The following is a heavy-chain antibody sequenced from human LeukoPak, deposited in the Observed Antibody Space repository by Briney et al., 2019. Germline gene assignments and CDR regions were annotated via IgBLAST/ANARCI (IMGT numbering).Heavy chain of an antibody. CDR1: GYTFTSYG. CDR2: ISAYNGNT. D-gene: IGHD1-26*01. CDR3: ARVLVGAPVWFDP. V-gene: IGHV1-18*01. Sequence: GASVKVSCKASGYTFTSYGISWVRQAPGQGLEWMGWISAYNGNTNYAQKLQGRVTMTRDTSISTAYMELSRLRSDDTAVYYCARVLVGAPVWFDPWGQGTLVTVSS. J-gene: IGHJ5*02.